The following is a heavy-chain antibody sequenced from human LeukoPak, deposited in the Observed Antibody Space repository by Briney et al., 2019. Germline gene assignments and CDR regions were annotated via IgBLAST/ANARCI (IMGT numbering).Heavy chain of an antibody. CDR3: AREPPGY. Sequence: SQTLSLTCTVSGGSFTSGNYYWDWIRQPAGKGLEWIGRIYTNGGASYNPSLKSRVTISIDASKNQFSLKLSSVTAADTAVYYCAREPPGYWGQGSLVTVSS. CDR1: GGSFTSGNYY. CDR2: IYTNGGA. J-gene: IGHJ4*02. V-gene: IGHV4-61*02.